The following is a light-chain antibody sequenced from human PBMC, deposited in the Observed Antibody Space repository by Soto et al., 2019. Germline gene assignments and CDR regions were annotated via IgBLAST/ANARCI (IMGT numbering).Light chain of an antibody. V-gene: IGKV1-5*03. Sequence: DIQMTQSPSTLSASVGDRVTITCRASQSVTNWLAWYQQKPGKAPKLLIYKASTVESAVPSRFSGSGSGTEFTLTISCLQPDDFATYYCQQYNSFSSYTFGQGTKLELK. CDR3: QQYNSFSSYT. CDR1: QSVTNW. J-gene: IGKJ2*01. CDR2: KAS.